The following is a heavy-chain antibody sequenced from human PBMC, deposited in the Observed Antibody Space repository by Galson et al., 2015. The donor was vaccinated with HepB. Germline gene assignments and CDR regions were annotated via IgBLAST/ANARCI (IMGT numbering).Heavy chain of an antibody. Sequence: SVTVSCKASGYTFTSYGISWVRQAPGQGLEWMGWISAYNCNTNYAQKLQGSVNMTTDTSTSKAYMELRSVSSVTAADTAVYYFLRVGLEGSIVVVPVAMLRNYYYGMDVWGQGTTVTVSS. V-gene: IGHV1-18*01. J-gene: IGHJ6*02. CDR2: ISAYNCNT. CDR3: LRVGLEGSIVVVPVAMLRNYYYGMDV. D-gene: IGHD2-2*01. CDR1: GYTFTSYG.